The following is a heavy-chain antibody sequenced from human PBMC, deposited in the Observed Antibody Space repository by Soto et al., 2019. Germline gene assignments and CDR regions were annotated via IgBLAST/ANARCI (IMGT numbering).Heavy chain of an antibody. CDR1: GFTFSSYF. Sequence: GGSLRLSCAASGFTFSSYFMHWVRQAPGKGLEWVAVIWYDGSNKYYADSVKGRFTISRDNSKNTLYLQMNSLRAEDTAVYYCARESITSSGYCSGGSCHRAVYYWGQGTLVTVSS. CDR3: ARESITSSGYCSGGSCHRAVYY. D-gene: IGHD2-15*01. J-gene: IGHJ4*02. V-gene: IGHV3-33*01. CDR2: IWYDGSNK.